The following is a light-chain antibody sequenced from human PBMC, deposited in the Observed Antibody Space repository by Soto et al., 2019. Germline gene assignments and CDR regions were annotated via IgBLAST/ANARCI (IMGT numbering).Light chain of an antibody. CDR1: SSNIGNNA. V-gene: IGLV1-36*01. CDR3: AAWEDSPNYV. J-gene: IGLJ1*01. CDR2: YDD. Sequence: QSVLTQPPSVSEAPRQRVTISCSGSSSNIGNNAVDWYQQLPGKAPKLLIYYDDLLPSGVSDRFSGSKSGTSASLAISGLQSEDEADYYCAAWEDSPNYVFGTGTKVTV.